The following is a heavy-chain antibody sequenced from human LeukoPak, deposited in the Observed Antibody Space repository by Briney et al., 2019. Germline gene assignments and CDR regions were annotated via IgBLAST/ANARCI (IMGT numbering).Heavy chain of an antibody. D-gene: IGHD3-22*01. J-gene: IGHJ4*02. V-gene: IGHV4-61*02. CDR3: ARSSVVAFDY. CDR1: GGSISSGSYY. Sequence: SETLSLTCTVSGGSISSGSYYWSWTRQPAGKGLEWIGRIYTSGSTNYNPSLKSRVTISVDTSKNQFSLKLSSVTAADTAVYYCARSSVVAFDYWGQGTLVTVSS. CDR2: IYTSGST.